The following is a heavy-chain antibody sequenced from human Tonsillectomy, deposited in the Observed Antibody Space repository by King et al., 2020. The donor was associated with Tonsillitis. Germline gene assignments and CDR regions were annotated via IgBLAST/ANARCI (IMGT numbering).Heavy chain of an antibody. J-gene: IGHJ4*02. V-gene: IGHV3-15*01. CDR2: IKSKTEGGTT. D-gene: IGHD4-23*01. CDR3: STGGVADYGGVLLRD. CDR1: GFTFSNAW. Sequence: VQLVESGGGLVKPGGSLRLSCAASGFTFSNAWMSWVRQAPGKGLEWVGRIKSKTEGGTTDYAAPVKGRFTISRDDSKNTLYLQMNSLKTEDTAVYYCSTGGVADYGGVLLRDWGQGTLVTVSS.